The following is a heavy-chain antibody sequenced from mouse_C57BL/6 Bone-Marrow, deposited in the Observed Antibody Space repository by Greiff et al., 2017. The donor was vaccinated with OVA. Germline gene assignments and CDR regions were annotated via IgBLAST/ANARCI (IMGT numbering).Heavy chain of an antibody. J-gene: IGHJ2*01. V-gene: IGHV1-19*01. CDR1: GYTFTDYY. CDR2: INPSNGGT. Sequence: VQLKQSGPVLVKPGASVKMSCKASGYTFTDYYMNWVKQSHGKSLEWIGVINPSNGGTSYNQKFKGKATLTVDKSSSTAYMELNSLTSEDSAVYYCARRGTGTDDWGQGTTLTVSS. CDR3: ARRGTGTDD. D-gene: IGHD4-1*01.